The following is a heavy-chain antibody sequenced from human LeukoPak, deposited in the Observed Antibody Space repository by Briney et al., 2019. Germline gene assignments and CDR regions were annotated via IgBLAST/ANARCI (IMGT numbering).Heavy chain of an antibody. CDR1: GYTFTSYA. J-gene: IGHJ4*02. V-gene: IGHV1-2*02. CDR2: ITPSGGT. Sequence: ASVKVSCKASGYTFTSYAMHWVRQAPGQGLEWMGWITPSGGTNYPQKFQGRVAITRDTSITTAYMDLSRLTSDDTAVYYCARDRYGDGYAHFDYWGQGALVTLSS. CDR3: ARDRYGDGYAHFDY. D-gene: IGHD5-24*01.